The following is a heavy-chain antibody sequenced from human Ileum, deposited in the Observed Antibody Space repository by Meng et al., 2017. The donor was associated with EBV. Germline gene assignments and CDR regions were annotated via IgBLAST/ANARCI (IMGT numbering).Heavy chain of an antibody. D-gene: IGHD3-10*01. V-gene: IGHV4-39*07. J-gene: IGHJ4*02. CDR3: VRVRGDFDY. CDR2: INSNWNT. CDR1: GGSISSSRYY. Sequence: QLQLQESGPGLVKLSEXLSLTCTVSGGSISSSRYYWGWIRQPPGKGLEWIGSINSNWNTYYNPSLTSRVTMSVDTSKNQFSLKLSSVTAADTAVYYCVRVRGDFDYWGQGTLVTVSA.